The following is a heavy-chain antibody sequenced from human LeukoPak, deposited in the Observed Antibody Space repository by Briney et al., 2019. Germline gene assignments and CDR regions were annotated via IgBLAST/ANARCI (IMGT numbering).Heavy chain of an antibody. CDR2: IYHSGST. V-gene: IGHV4-30-2*01. D-gene: IGHD3-10*01. Sequence: PSETLSLTCAVSGGSISSGGYSWSWIRQPPGKGLEWIGYIYHSGSTYYNPSLKSRVTISVDRSKNQFSLKLSSVTAADTAVYYCAAHYYGSGTRPAGYYYGMDVWGQETTVTVSS. J-gene: IGHJ6*02. CDR3: AAHYYGSGTRPAGYYYGMDV. CDR1: GGSISSGGYS.